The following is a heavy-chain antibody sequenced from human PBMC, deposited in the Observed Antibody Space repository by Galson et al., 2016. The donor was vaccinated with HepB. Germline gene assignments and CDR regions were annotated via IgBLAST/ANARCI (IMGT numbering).Heavy chain of an antibody. CDR1: GFSFSDYG. CDR2: ISSTSGSI. CDR3: AKDQDFWSGYYTGPFDS. V-gene: IGHV3-48*02. D-gene: IGHD3-3*01. Sequence: SLRLSCAASGFSFSDYGMNWVRQASGRGLEWISYISSTSGSIKYADSVKGRFTISRDSAKNSLYLQMNSLRDEDTAVYYCAKDQDFWSGYYTGPFDSWGQGTLVTVSS. J-gene: IGHJ4*02.